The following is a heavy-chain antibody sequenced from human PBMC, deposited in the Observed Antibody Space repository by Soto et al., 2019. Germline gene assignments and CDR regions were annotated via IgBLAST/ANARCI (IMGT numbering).Heavy chain of an antibody. CDR1: GFTFSSYA. V-gene: IGHV3-64*01. CDR2: ISSYGGST. CDR3: ARDPDSSGYYYFDY. J-gene: IGHJ4*02. Sequence: GGSQRLSCAASGFTFSSYAMHWVRQAPGKGLEYVSAISSYGGSTYYANSVKGRFTTSRDNSKNTLYLQMGSLRAEDMAVYYCARDPDSSGYYYFDYWGQGTLVTVSS. D-gene: IGHD3-22*01.